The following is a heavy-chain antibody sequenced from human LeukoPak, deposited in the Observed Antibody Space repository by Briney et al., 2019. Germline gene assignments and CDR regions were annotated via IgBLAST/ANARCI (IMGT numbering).Heavy chain of an antibody. J-gene: IGHJ4*02. V-gene: IGHV1-8*03. CDR1: GYTVTSYD. D-gene: IGHD1-26*01. CDR2: MNPNSGNT. CDR3: ARGPVGATQFDY. Sequence: ASVKVSCKASGYTVTSYDINWVRQATGQGLEWMGWMNPNSGNTGYAQKFRGRVTITRNTSISTAYMELSSLRSEDTAVYYCARGPVGATQFDYWGQGTLVTVSS.